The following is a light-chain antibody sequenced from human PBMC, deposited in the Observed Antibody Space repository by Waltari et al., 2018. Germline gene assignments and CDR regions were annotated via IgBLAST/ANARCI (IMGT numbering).Light chain of an antibody. CDR1: QSVSSY. V-gene: IGKV1-39*01. CDR2: ATS. J-gene: IGKJ1*01. Sequence: DIQITQSQLSLSASVGGSVPITCRASQSVSSYLNLYQQRPGQAPNLLIYATSNLQSGVPSRFSGSGFETDFTLTISSLRPEDFAAYYCQQTYNTPWTFGQGTKVEIQ. CDR3: QQTYNTPWT.